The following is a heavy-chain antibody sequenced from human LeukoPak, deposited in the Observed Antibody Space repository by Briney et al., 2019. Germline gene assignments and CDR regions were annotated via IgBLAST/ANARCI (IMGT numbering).Heavy chain of an antibody. CDR1: GYTFTSYD. CDR3: ARGASDFYFDY. Sequence: ASVKVSCKASGYTFTSYDIQWVRQAPGQGLEWMGIISPSDGSTTYAQKFQARVTMTRDTSTSTVYMELSSLRSEDTAVYFCARGASDFYFDYWGQGPLVTVSS. D-gene: IGHD2-21*02. V-gene: IGHV1-46*01. J-gene: IGHJ4*02. CDR2: ISPSDGST.